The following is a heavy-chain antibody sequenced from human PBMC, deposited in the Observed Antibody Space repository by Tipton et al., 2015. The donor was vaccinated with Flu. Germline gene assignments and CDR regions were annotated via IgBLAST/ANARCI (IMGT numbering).Heavy chain of an antibody. V-gene: IGHV4-38-2*02. CDR1: GDSIRSDYF. CDR3: ARRDYSNYVSQPKNWSDL. D-gene: IGHD4-11*01. Sequence: TLSLTCIVSGDSIRSDYFWGWIRQPPGKGLEWIGQISRGGATYYNSSLQSRATISVDSSRNRFSLKVKSVTAADTATYYCARRDYSNYVSQPKNWSDLWGQGILVTVSS. J-gene: IGHJ5*02. CDR2: ISRGGAT.